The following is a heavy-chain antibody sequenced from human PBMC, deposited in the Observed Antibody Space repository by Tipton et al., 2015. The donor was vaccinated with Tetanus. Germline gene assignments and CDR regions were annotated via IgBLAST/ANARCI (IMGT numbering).Heavy chain of an antibody. CDR3: ARIGWLQQNKPAFDI. Sequence: TLSLTCAVNGGAFSGYYWTWIRQSPGKGLEWIGEINHSGTSNHNPSLKRRVTLSVDTSKNQFSLKLSSVTAADTAVYYCARIGWLQQNKPAFDIWGQGTVATVSS. V-gene: IGHV4-34*01. J-gene: IGHJ3*02. CDR2: INHSGTS. D-gene: IGHD6-19*01. CDR1: GGAFSGYY.